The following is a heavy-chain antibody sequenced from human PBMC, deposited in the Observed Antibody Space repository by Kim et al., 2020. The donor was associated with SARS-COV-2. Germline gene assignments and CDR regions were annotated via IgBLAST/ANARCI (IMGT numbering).Heavy chain of an antibody. D-gene: IGHD3-16*02. Sequence: SVKVSCKASGGTFSSYAISWVRQAPGQGLEWMGGIIPIFGTANYAQKFQGRVTITADESTSTAYMELSSLRSEDTAVYYCARVARYDYIWGSYRYSYFDYWGQGTLVTVSS. J-gene: IGHJ4*02. CDR2: IIPIFGTA. CDR3: ARVARYDYIWGSYRYSYFDY. V-gene: IGHV1-69*13. CDR1: GGTFSSYA.